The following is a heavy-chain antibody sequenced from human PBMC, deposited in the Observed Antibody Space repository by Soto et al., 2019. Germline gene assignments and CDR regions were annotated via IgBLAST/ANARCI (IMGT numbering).Heavy chain of an antibody. Sequence: PGGSLRLSCAASGFTFSDYYMSWIRQAPGKGLEWVSYISSSGSTIYYADSVKGRFTISRDNAKNLLYLQMNSLRAEDTAVYYCARDRKRYCSGGSCYSGFRMDVWGKGTTVTVS. CDR3: ARDRKRYCSGGSCYSGFRMDV. CDR2: ISSSGSTI. CDR1: GFTFSDYY. D-gene: IGHD2-15*01. J-gene: IGHJ6*03. V-gene: IGHV3-11*01.